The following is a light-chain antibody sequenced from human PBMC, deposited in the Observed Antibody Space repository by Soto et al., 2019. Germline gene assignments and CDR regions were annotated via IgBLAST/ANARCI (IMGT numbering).Light chain of an antibody. Sequence: EIGLTQPPGTLSLSPGERATLSCRSSQSVSSSYLAWYQQKPGPAPRLLIYAASSRATGIPDRFSGSGSGTDFTLTISRLEPEDFAVYYCQQYGSSLFTFGPGTKVDIK. J-gene: IGKJ3*01. V-gene: IGKV3-20*01. CDR1: QSVSSSY. CDR2: AAS. CDR3: QQYGSSLFT.